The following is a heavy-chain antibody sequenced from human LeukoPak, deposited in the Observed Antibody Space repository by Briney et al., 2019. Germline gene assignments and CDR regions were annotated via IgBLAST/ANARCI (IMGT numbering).Heavy chain of an antibody. D-gene: IGHD1-26*01. CDR3: ARGAYSGSLFDY. J-gene: IGHJ4*02. CDR1: GGSISSYY. CDR2: INYSGST. Sequence: SETLSLTCTVSGGSISSYYWSWIRQPPGKGLEWIGYINYSGSTNYNPSLKSRVTISVDTSKNQFSLKLSSVTAADTAVYYCARGAYSGSLFDYWGQGTLVTVSS. V-gene: IGHV4-59*01.